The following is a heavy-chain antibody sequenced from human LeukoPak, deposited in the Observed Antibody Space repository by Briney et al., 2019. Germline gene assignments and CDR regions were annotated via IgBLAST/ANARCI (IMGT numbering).Heavy chain of an antibody. CDR2: INSDGSST. D-gene: IGHD3-22*01. CDR1: GFTFSSYW. Sequence: GGSLRLSCAASGFTFSSYWMHWVRHAPGKGLVWVSRINSDGSSTSYADSVKGRFTISRDNAKNTLYLQMNSLRAEDTAVYYCARDDIPYYYDSSGLRHVDYWGQGTLVTVSS. V-gene: IGHV3-74*01. CDR3: ARDDIPYYYDSSGLRHVDY. J-gene: IGHJ4*02.